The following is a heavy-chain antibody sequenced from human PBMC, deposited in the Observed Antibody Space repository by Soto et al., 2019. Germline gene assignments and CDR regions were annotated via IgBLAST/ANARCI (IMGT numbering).Heavy chain of an antibody. V-gene: IGHV3-30-3*01. D-gene: IGHD3-9*01. Sequence: RLSCAASGFTFSSYAMHWVRQAPGKGLEWVAVISYDGSNKYYADSVKGRFTISRDNSKNTLYLQMNSLRAEDTAVYYCAREESDILTGPRVGYYYYGMDVWGQGTTVTVSS. J-gene: IGHJ6*02. CDR2: ISYDGSNK. CDR1: GFTFSSYA. CDR3: AREESDILTGPRVGYYYYGMDV.